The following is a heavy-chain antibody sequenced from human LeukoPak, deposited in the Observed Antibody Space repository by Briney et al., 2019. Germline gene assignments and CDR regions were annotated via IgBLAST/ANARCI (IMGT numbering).Heavy chain of an antibody. CDR2: INVDGSVK. J-gene: IGHJ4*02. V-gene: IGHV3-74*01. D-gene: IGHD4-23*01. CDR3: VRDLILVDTPGDDFDY. Sequence: GGSLRLSCAASGFTFSNYWMHWVRQVPGKGLVWVSRINVDGSVKSYADSVRGRFTISRDNAKNTVSLQMNSLRAEDTAVYYCVRDLILVDTPGDDFDYWGQGALVTVSS. CDR1: GFTFSNYW.